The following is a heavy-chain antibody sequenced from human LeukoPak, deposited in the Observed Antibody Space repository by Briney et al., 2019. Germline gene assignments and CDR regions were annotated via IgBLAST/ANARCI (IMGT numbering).Heavy chain of an antibody. CDR1: GFTFSSYG. D-gene: IGHD6-6*01. V-gene: IGHV3-23*01. CDR2: ISASGGTT. Sequence: GGSMRLSCAASGFTFSSYGMHWVRQTPGKGLEWVSAISASGGTTFYGDPVRGRFTVSRDNSKNTLYLQMNSLRAEDTAVYYCARLSLESSTSNWGQGTLVTVSS. J-gene: IGHJ4*02. CDR3: ARLSLESSTSN.